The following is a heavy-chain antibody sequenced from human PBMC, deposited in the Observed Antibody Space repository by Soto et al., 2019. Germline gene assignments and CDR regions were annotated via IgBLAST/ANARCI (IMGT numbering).Heavy chain of an antibody. D-gene: IGHD2-21*02. J-gene: IGHJ4*02. V-gene: IGHV3-74*01. CDR1: GFKFDYYW. CDR2: FQTNGSHP. CDR3: ARGGDPDY. Sequence: EVQLVESGGGLVQPGGSLRLSCVASGFKFDYYWMHWVRQAPGGGRMWISRFQTNGSHPAYADPVKGRFTISTDNAKNTLYLQMNNLRVEDTAIYYCARGGDPDYWGQGTLVTVSS.